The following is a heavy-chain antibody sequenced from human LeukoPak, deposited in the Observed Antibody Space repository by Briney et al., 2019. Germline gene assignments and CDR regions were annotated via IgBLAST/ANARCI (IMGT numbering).Heavy chain of an antibody. Sequence: GGSLRLSCAASGFTFSSYWMHWVRQAPGKGLVWVSCINSDGSSTSYADSVKGRFTISRDNAKNTLYLQMNSLRAEDTAVYYCAREVGGIAAAGTWFDPWGQGTLVTVSS. CDR1: GFTFSSYW. V-gene: IGHV3-74*01. J-gene: IGHJ5*02. CDR2: INSDGSST. D-gene: IGHD6-13*01. CDR3: AREVGGIAAAGTWFDP.